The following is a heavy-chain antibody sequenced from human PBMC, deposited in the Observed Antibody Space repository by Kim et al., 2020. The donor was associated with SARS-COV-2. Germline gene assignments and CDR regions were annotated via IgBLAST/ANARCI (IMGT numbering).Heavy chain of an antibody. J-gene: IGHJ4*02. Sequence: SETLSLTCTVSGGSISSYYWSWIRQPPGKGLEWIGYIYYSGSTNYNPSLKSRVTISVDTSKNQFSLKLSSVTAADTAVYYCARAPTLKRQYYFDYWGQGTLVTVSS. D-gene: IGHD4-4*01. CDR1: GGSISSYY. CDR2: IYYSGST. V-gene: IGHV4-59*13. CDR3: ARAPTLKRQYYFDY.